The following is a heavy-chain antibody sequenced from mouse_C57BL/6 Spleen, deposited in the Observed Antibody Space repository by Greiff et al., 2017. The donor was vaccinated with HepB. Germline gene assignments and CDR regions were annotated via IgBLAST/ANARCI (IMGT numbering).Heavy chain of an antibody. D-gene: IGHD1-2*01. CDR2: IYPGDGDT. CDR1: GYAFSSSW. V-gene: IGHV1-82*01. J-gene: IGHJ4*01. Sequence: VQLQQSGPELVKPGASVKISCKASGYAFSSSWMNWVKQRPGKGLEWIGRIYPGDGDTNYNGKFKGKATLTADKSSSTAYMQLSSLTSVDSAVYVCARSLLRSYAMDYWGQGTSVTVSS. CDR3: ARSLLRSYAMDY.